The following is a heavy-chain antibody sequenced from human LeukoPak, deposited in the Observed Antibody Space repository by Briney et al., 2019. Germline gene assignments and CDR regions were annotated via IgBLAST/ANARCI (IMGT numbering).Heavy chain of an antibody. V-gene: IGHV3-48*03. D-gene: IGHD5-12*01. J-gene: IGHJ3*02. CDR1: GFTFNNYE. CDR2: ISGDGRTT. CDR3: ERDGGCSGFDYAFDI. Sequence: GGSLRLSCAASGFTFNNYEMNWVRQAPGKGLEWVAYISGDGRTTHYADSVKGRFTISRDNAKNSLYLQLNSLRAEDTAVYYCERDGGCSGFDYAFDIWGQGTMVTVSP.